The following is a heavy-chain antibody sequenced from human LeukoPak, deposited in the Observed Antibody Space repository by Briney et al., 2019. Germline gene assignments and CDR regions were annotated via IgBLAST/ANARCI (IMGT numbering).Heavy chain of an antibody. Sequence: PGGSLRLSCSASGFTFNSYPVHWVRQAPGKVLQYVSGLSRNGGSTYYADSVKGRFTISRDNSKNTLYLQMSSLRADDTAVYYCVKGFYDILTAYWGGGDYWGQGTLVTVSS. J-gene: IGHJ4*02. D-gene: IGHD3-9*01. CDR3: VKGFYDILTAYWGGGDY. CDR1: GFTFNSYP. V-gene: IGHV3-64D*06. CDR2: LSRNGGST.